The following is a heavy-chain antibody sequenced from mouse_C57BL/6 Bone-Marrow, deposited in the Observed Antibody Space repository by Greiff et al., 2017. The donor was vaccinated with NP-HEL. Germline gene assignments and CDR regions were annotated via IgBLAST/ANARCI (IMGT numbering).Heavy chain of an antibody. CDR3: ARERVVGRGYAMDY. J-gene: IGHJ4*01. Sequence: ESGPGLVKPSQSLSLTCSVTGYSITSGYYWNWIRQFPGNKLEWMGYISYDGSNNYNPSLKNRISITRDTSKNQFFLKLNSVTTEDTATYYCARERVVGRGYAMDYWGQGTSVTVSS. CDR1: GYSITSGYY. D-gene: IGHD4-1*01. CDR2: ISYDGSN. V-gene: IGHV3-6*01.